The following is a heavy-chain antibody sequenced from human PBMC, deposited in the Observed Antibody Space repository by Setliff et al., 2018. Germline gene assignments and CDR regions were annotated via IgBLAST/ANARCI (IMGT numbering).Heavy chain of an antibody. CDR3: ARGAPGYAFDI. D-gene: IGHD1-1*01. CDR2: IYYSGST. CDR1: GGSISSGDYY. Sequence: KSSEPLSLTCTVSGGSISSGDYYWSWIRQPPGKGLEWIGHIYYSGSTYYNPSLKSRVTISVDTSKNQFSLKLSSVTAADTAVYYCARGAPGYAFDIWGQGTMVTVSS. V-gene: IGHV4-30-4*08. J-gene: IGHJ3*02.